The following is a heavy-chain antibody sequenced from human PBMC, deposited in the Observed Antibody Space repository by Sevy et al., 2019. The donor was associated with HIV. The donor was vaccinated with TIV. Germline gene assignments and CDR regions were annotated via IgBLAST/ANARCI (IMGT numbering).Heavy chain of an antibody. CDR2: VYYSGSA. CDR3: ARQGGIVDRAFDF. D-gene: IGHD2-21*01. Sequence: SETLSLTCTVSGGSVSSSGYYWGWIRQPPGKGLEWIGNVYYSGSADYNPSLKSPATISVDTSKNQFSLKVKSVTAADTAVYYCARQGGIVDRAFDFWGQGTLVTVSS. V-gene: IGHV4-39*01. J-gene: IGHJ4*02. CDR1: GGSVSSSGYY.